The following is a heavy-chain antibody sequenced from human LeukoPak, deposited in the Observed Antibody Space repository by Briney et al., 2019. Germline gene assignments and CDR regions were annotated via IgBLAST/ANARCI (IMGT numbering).Heavy chain of an antibody. CDR1: GFTFSSYG. V-gene: IGHV3-33*01. Sequence: QAGGSLRLSCAASGFTFSSYGMHWVRQAPGKGLEWVAVIWYDGSNKYYADSVKGRFTISRDNSKNTLYLQMNSLRAEDTAVYYCAREHDSSGYQDYWGQGTLVTVSS. CDR3: AREHDSSGYQDY. J-gene: IGHJ4*02. CDR2: IWYDGSNK. D-gene: IGHD3-22*01.